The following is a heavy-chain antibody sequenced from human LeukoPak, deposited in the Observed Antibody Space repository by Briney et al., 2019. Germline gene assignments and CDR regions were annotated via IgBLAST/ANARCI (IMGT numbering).Heavy chain of an antibody. V-gene: IGHV1-8*02. CDR3: ARGQRVYWFDP. CDR2: MNPNSGNT. D-gene: IGHD6-6*01. J-gene: IGHJ5*02. Sequence: ASVKVSCKASGFTFTTYGLSWVRQAPGQGLEWMGWMNPNSGNTGYAQKFQGRVTMTRNTSISTAYMELSSLRSEDTAVYYCARGQRVYWFDPWGQGTLVTVSS. CDR1: GFTFTTYG.